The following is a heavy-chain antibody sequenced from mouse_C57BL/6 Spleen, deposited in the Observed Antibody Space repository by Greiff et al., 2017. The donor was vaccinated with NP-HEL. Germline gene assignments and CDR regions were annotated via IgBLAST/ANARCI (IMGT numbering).Heavy chain of an antibody. V-gene: IGHV14-4*01. J-gene: IGHJ3*01. CDR2: IDPENGDT. CDR3: TLYYDYDRGLAY. D-gene: IGHD2-4*01. CDR1: GFNIKDDY. Sequence: EVKLMESGAELVRPGASVKLSCTASGFNIKDDYMHWVKQRPEQGLEWIGWIDPENGDTEYASKFQGKATITADTSSNTAYLQLSSLTSEDTAVYYCTLYYDYDRGLAYWGQGTLVTVSA.